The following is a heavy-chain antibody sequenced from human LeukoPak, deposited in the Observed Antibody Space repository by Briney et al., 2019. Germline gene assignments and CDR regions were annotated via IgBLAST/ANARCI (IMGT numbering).Heavy chain of an antibody. Sequence: PGGSLRLSCAASGFTFSSYSMNWVRQAPGKGLEWVSSISSSSSYIYYADSVKGRFTISRDNAKNSLYLQINSLRAEDTAVYYCATGGKNIAAAGTGYWGQGTLVTVSP. CDR2: ISSSSSYI. CDR3: ATGGKNIAAAGTGY. V-gene: IGHV3-21*01. CDR1: GFTFSSYS. D-gene: IGHD6-13*01. J-gene: IGHJ4*02.